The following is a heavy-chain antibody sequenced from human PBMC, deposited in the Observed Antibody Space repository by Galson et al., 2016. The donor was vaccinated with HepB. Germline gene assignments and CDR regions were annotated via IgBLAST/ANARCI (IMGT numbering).Heavy chain of an antibody. J-gene: IGHJ6*02. D-gene: IGHD3-10*01. V-gene: IGHV6-1*01. CDR2: TYYRSRWNN. CDR1: GDSVSSDSAT. CDR3: ARGPVTLVRGVTPYYNYYGLDV. Sequence: CAISGDSVSSDSATWHWIRQSPSRGLEWLGRTYYRSRWNNDYTVSVKSRIIINPDTSKNQFSLRLTSVTPEDTAVYYCARGPVTLVRGVTPYYNYYGLDVWGQGTSVTVSS.